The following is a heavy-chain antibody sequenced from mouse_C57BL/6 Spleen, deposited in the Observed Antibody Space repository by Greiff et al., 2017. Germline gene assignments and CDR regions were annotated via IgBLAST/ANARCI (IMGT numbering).Heavy chain of an antibody. D-gene: IGHD2-1*01. Sequence: VQLQQSGPELVKPGASVKIPCKASGYTFTDYNMDWVKQSHGKSLEWIGDINPNNGGTIYNQKFKGKATLTVDKSSSTAYMELRSLTSEDTAVYYCARSSIYYGNYGYYAMDYWGQGTSVTVSS. CDR3: ARSSIYYGNYGYYAMDY. CDR1: GYTFTDYN. V-gene: IGHV1-18*01. J-gene: IGHJ4*01. CDR2: INPNNGGT.